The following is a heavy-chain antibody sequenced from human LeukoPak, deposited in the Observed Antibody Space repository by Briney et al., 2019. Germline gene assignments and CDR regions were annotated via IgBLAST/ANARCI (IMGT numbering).Heavy chain of an antibody. V-gene: IGHV3-20*01. CDR2: INWNGGST. CDR3: ARGGLSSGWYCPHGMDV. D-gene: IGHD6-19*01. CDR1: GFTFDDYG. J-gene: IGHJ6*02. Sequence: GGSLRLSCAASGFTFDDYGMSWVRQAPGKGLEWVSGINWNGGSTGYADSVKGRFTISRDNAKNSLYLQMNSLRAEDTALYHCARGGLSSGWYCPHGMDVWGQGTTVTVSS.